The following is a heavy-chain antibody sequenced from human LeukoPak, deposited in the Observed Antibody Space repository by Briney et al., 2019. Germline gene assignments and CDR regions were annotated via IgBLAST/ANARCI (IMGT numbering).Heavy chain of an antibody. CDR2: ISYDGSNK. CDR3: AKSRDIVVAVAAAALDV. CDR1: GFTFSSYG. D-gene: IGHD2-15*01. Sequence: GRSLRLSCAASGFTFSSYGMHWVRQAPGKGLEWVAVISYDGSNKYYADSVKGRFTISRDNSKNTLYLQMNSLRAEDTAVYYCAKSRDIVVAVAAAALDVWGQGTTVTVSS. V-gene: IGHV3-30*18. J-gene: IGHJ6*02.